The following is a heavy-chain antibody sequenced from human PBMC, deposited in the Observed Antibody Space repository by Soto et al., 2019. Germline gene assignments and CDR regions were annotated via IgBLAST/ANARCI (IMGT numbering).Heavy chain of an antibody. CDR3: PINAERNAQKFDL. CDR2: IIPLFNAT. Sequence: SVKVSSKASCGLFKNCYIFWVRQNPGQGLEWMGEIIPLFNATNYAQKFRCRVTVTADESTRTAYRELTRLTYDDTALYFCPINAERNAQKFDLCGQRTLVTVSS. D-gene: IGHD2-2*01. CDR1: CGLFKNCY. J-gene: IGHJ4*02. V-gene: IGHV1-69*01.